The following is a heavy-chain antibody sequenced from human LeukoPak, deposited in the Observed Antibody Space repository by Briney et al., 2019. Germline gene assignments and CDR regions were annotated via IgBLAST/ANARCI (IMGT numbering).Heavy chain of an antibody. CDR3: AKYYYTSGSSGGRVFDY. CDR1: GFTFSTYT. Sequence: GGSLRLSCTASGFTFSTYTMNWVRQAPGKGLEWVSTIGSSAGDTHYADSVKGRFTISRDNSKNSLYLQMNSLRAEDTAVYYCAKYYYTSGSSGGRVFDYWGQGTLVTVSS. V-gene: IGHV3-23*01. J-gene: IGHJ4*02. D-gene: IGHD3-10*01. CDR2: IGSSAGDT.